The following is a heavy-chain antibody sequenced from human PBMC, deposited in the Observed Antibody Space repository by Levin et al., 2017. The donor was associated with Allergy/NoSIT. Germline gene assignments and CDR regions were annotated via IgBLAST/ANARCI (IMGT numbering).Heavy chain of an antibody. CDR1: GFTFSSYA. Sequence: LSLTCAASGFTFSSYAMSWVRQAPGKGLEWVSAISGSGGSTYYADSVKGRFTISRDNSKNTLYLQMNSLRAEDTAVYYCAKDRGGSWDYWGQGTLVTVSS. J-gene: IGHJ4*02. V-gene: IGHV3-23*01. D-gene: IGHD2-15*01. CDR2: ISGSGGST. CDR3: AKDRGGSWDY.